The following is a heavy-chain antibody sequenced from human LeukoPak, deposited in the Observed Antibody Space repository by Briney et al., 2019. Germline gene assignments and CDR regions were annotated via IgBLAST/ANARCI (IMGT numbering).Heavy chain of an antibody. D-gene: IGHD2-15*01. V-gene: IGHV1-46*01. CDR3: ARSPMMFCTPTGCDGSWFTP. CDR2: INPSGGTSDGT. CDR1: GNTFTSDY. J-gene: IGHJ5*02. Sequence: ASVKVSCKAAGNTFTSDYMHWVRQAPGQGLEWMGMINPSGGTSDGTRYAQRFQGRLTVTSDTSTSPVYMELSSLRSEDTAVYYCARSPMMFCTPTGCDGSWFTPWGQACLVTVS.